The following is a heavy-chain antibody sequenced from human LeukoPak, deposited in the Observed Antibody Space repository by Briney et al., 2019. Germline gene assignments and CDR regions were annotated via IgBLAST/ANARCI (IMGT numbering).Heavy chain of an antibody. J-gene: IGHJ3*02. CDR2: VKQDGSDK. V-gene: IGHV3-7*05. CDR1: GFTFSNYW. CDR3: ARAPSSGYYFFDAFDI. Sequence: PGGSLRLSCAASGFTFSNYWMSWVRQAPGKGLEWVANVKQDGSDKYYVDSVKGRFTISRDNAKNSVFLQLNSLRAEDTAVYYCARAPSSGYYFFDAFDIWGQGTMVTVSS. D-gene: IGHD3-22*01.